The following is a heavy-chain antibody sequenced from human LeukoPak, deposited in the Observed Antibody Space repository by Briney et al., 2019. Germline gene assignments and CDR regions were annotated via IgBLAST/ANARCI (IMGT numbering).Heavy chain of an antibody. CDR3: ARGSSNVAARNNWFDP. D-gene: IGHD6-6*01. Sequence: GGSLRLSCAASGFTFNYYGFHWVRQAPGKGLEWVSSISGSSSYIYYADSMKGRFTISRDNGKKSLYLQMNSLRAEDTAVYFCARGSSNVAARNNWFDPWGQGTLVTVSS. V-gene: IGHV3-21*01. CDR2: ISGSSSYI. CDR1: GFTFNYYG. J-gene: IGHJ5*02.